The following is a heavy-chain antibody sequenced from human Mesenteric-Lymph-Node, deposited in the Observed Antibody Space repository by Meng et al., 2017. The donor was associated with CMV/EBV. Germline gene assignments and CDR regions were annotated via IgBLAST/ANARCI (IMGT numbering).Heavy chain of an antibody. CDR1: GGTFSSYT. CDR2: IIPILGIA. Sequence: QVQLVQSGAEVKKPGSSVKVSCKASGGTFSSYTISWVRQAPGQGLEWMGRIIPILGIANYAQKFQGRVTITADKSTSTAYMELSSLRSEDTAVYYCAGGIAAAGSRWFDPWGQGTLVTFSS. D-gene: IGHD6-13*01. V-gene: IGHV1-69*02. CDR3: AGGIAAAGSRWFDP. J-gene: IGHJ5*02.